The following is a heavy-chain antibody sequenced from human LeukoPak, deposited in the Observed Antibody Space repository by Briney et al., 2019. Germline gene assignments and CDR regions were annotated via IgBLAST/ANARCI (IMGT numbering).Heavy chain of an antibody. D-gene: IGHD6-19*01. CDR2: IYPGDSDA. CDR1: GYSFTSYW. V-gene: IGHV5-51*01. J-gene: IGHJ4*01. Sequence: GESLKISCKGSGYSFTSYWIGWVRQMPGKGLELMGIIYPGDSDARYNPSFQGQVTISADKSISTAYLQWSSLKASDTAMYYCARGSASSGWYVFYYYDYWGQGTLVTVSS. CDR3: ARGSASSGWYVFYYYDY.